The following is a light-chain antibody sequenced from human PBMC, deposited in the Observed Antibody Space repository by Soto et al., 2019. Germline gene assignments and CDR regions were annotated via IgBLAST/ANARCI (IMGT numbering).Light chain of an antibody. CDR1: QSLLHSNGYNY. V-gene: IGKV2-28*01. CDR3: MQALQTPPT. Sequence: DLVMTQSPLSLPVTPGEPASISCRSSQSLLHSNGYNYLDWYLQKPGQSPQLLIYLGSSRASGVPDRFSGSGSGRDFTLNISRVEAEDVGVYYCMQALQTPPTFGGGTKVEIK. CDR2: LGS. J-gene: IGKJ4*01.